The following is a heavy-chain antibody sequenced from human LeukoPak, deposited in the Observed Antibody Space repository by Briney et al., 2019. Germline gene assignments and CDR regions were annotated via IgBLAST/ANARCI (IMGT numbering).Heavy chain of an antibody. V-gene: IGHV3-23*01. D-gene: IGHD6-19*01. J-gene: IGHJ4*02. Sequence: HPGGSLRLSCAASGFTFSSYATSWVRQAPGKGLEWVSAISGSGGSTYYADSVKGRFTISRDNSKNTLYLQMNSLRAEDTAVYYCAKALVAVAGTGFDYWGQGTLVTVSS. CDR1: GFTFSSYA. CDR2: ISGSGGST. CDR3: AKALVAVAGTGFDY.